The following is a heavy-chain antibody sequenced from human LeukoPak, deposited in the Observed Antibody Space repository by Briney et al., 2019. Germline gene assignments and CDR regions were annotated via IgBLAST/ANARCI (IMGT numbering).Heavy chain of an antibody. V-gene: IGHV4-38-2*01. J-gene: IGHJ4*02. D-gene: IGHD4-17*01. CDR1: SHSISSGSY. Sequence: SETLSLTCAVSSHSISSGSYWGWIRQSPGKGLEWVGSIFHSGNSYYSPSLKSRLTMSVDTSKNQFSLKLTSVTAADTALYYCARVTYVDDMLYQYFDYWGQGILVTVSS. CDR2: IFHSGNS. CDR3: ARVTYVDDMLYQYFDY.